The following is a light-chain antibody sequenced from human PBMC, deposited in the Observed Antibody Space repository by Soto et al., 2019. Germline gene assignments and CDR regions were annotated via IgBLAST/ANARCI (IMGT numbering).Light chain of an antibody. CDR2: DGS. J-gene: IGKJ5*01. Sequence: EIVMTQSPATLSVSPGERATLSCRASQSVSSSTVAWYQQKPGQAPRLLIYDGSSRVTGIPDRFSGSGSGTDFTLTINRLEPEDFAVYFCQQYGASPITFGQGTRLEIK. CDR3: QQYGASPIT. CDR1: QSVSSST. V-gene: IGKV3-20*01.